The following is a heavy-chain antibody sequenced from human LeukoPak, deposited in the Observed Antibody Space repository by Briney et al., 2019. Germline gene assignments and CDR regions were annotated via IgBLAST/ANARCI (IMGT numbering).Heavy chain of an antibody. CDR2: IGTAGDT. Sequence: GGSLRLSCAASGFTFSNYDMHWVRQATGKGLEWVSAIGTAGDTYYPGSEKSRFTISRENATNFLYLQMNSLRAGDTAVYYCARPPMPQWLVEGLHWFDPWGQGTLVTVSS. J-gene: IGHJ5*02. CDR1: GFTFSNYD. D-gene: IGHD6-19*01. V-gene: IGHV3-13*01. CDR3: ARPPMPQWLVEGLHWFDP.